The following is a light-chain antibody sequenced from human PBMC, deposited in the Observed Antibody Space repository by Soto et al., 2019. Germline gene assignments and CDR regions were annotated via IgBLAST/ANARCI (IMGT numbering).Light chain of an antibody. V-gene: IGKV1-39*01. CDR1: QSISSY. CDR3: QQSYSAPRT. J-gene: IGKJ1*01. CDR2: AAS. Sequence: DIQMTQSPSSLSASVGARVTINCRASQSISSYLNWYQQKXGXAPKLLIFAASRLQSGVPSRFSGSGSGTDVTLTISSLQPEDFATYYCQQSYSAPRTFGQETNVDNK.